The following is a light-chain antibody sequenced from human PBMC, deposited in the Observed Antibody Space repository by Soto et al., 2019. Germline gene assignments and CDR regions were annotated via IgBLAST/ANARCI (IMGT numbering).Light chain of an antibody. CDR3: CSYAGSIPYV. CDR2: EGS. J-gene: IGLJ1*01. CDR1: SSDVGSYNL. Sequence: QSVLTQPASVSGSPGQSITISCTGTSSDVGSYNLVSWYQQHPGKAPKLMIYEGSKWPSGVSNRFSGSKSGNTASLTISGLQAEDEADYYCCSYAGSIPYVFGTGTQLTVL. V-gene: IGLV2-23*01.